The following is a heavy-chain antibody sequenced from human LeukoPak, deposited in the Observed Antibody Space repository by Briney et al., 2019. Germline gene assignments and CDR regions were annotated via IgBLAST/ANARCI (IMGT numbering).Heavy chain of an antibody. CDR1: GYTFTSFY. Sequence: ASVRVSCKASGYTFTSFYMHWVRQAPGQGLEWMGIINPRGGSTTSAQKFQGRVTLTRDTSTTTVYMELSSLRSEDTAVYYCARDYHGSGSLTTFDYWGQGTLVTVSS. J-gene: IGHJ4*02. D-gene: IGHD3-10*01. CDR2: INPRGGST. CDR3: ARDYHGSGSLTTFDY. V-gene: IGHV1-46*01.